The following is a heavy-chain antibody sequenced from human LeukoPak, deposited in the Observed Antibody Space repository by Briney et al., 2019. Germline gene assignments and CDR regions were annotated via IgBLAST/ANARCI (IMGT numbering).Heavy chain of an antibody. CDR3: ARESVSGSDY. D-gene: IGHD6-25*01. V-gene: IGHV3-7*01. J-gene: IGHJ4*02. Sequence: GGSLRLYCAASGFTFSKYWMSWVRQAPGKGLEWEATIKSDGSGKFHVDSVKGRFTISRDNAKNSLYLQTNSLRVEDTAVYYCARESVSGSDYWGQGTLVTVSS. CDR1: GFTFSKYW. CDR2: IKSDGSGK.